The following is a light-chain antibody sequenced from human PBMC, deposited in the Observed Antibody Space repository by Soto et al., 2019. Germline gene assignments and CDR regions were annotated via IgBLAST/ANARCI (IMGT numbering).Light chain of an antibody. CDR2: STS. CDR3: QQSYGTART. Sequence: DVEMTQSPASLYASVGDTVTITCRPTENIGRNLNWYQQRPGKAPELLIYSTSRLQSGVPSRFSGSGSGTDFTVTINSLQCEDSSTYDCQQSYGTARTFGRGTKVDL. CDR1: ENIGRN. V-gene: IGKV1-39*01. J-gene: IGKJ3*01.